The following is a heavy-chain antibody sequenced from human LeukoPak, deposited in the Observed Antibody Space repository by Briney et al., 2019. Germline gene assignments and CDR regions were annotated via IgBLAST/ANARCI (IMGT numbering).Heavy chain of an antibody. CDR2: ISAYNGNT. J-gene: IGHJ6*03. CDR1: GYTFTSYG. V-gene: IGHV1-18*01. D-gene: IGHD6-13*01. Sequence: ASVKVSCKASGYTFTSYGISWVRQAPGQGLEWMGWISAYNGNTNYAQKFQGRVTMTRDTSISTAYMELSRLRSDDTAVYYCAKGGIAAAGYVTPAFYYYHYMDVWGKGTTVTISS. CDR3: AKGGIAAAGYVTPAFYYYHYMDV.